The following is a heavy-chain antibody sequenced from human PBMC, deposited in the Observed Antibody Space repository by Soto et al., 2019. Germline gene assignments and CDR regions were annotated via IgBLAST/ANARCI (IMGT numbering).Heavy chain of an antibody. CDR1: GGTFSSYT. D-gene: IGHD3-3*01. CDR2: IIPILGIA. V-gene: IGHV1-69*04. Sequence: ASVKVSCKASGGTFSSYTISWVRQAPGQGLEWMGRIIPILGIANYAQKFQGRVTITADKSTSTAYMELSSLRSEDTAVYYCARDSPPSRLEAIFGVVNPELVDAFDIWGQGTMVTVSS. CDR3: ARDSPPSRLEAIFGVVNPELVDAFDI. J-gene: IGHJ3*02.